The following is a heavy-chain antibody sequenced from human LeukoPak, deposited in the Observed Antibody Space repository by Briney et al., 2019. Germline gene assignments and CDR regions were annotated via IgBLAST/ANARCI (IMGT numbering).Heavy chain of an antibody. CDR2: IYPGGSDN. Sequence: GESLKISWKGSGYIFTSYWIGWVRQMPGKGLEWMGIIYPGGSDNRYSPSFQGQVTISADKSISTAYLQWSSPKASDTAMYYCARRTSIAAWSHYYYYMDVWGKVTTVTVSS. V-gene: IGHV5-51*01. CDR3: ARRTSIAAWSHYYYYMDV. CDR1: GYIFTSYW. D-gene: IGHD6-6*01. J-gene: IGHJ6*03.